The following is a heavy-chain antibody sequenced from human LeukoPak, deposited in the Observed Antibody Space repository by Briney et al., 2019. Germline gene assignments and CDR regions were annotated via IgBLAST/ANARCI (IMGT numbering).Heavy chain of an antibody. CDR1: GGSISNSDYY. CDR2: IYYSGNT. D-gene: IGHD2-2*01. CDR3: ARLVGEQPDFDY. V-gene: IGHV4-39*01. J-gene: IGHJ4*02. Sequence: PSETLSLTCTVSGGSISNSDYYWGWIRQPPGKGLEWTGSIYYSGNTYYNPSLKSRVTISVDTSKNQFSLKLSSVTAADTAVYYCARLVGEQPDFDYWGQGTLVTVSS.